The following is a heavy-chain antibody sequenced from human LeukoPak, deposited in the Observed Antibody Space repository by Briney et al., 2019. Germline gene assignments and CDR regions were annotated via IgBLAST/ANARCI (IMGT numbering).Heavy chain of an antibody. D-gene: IGHD3-22*01. J-gene: IGHJ4*02. CDR1: ENSITSDYY. Sequence: SETLSLTCTVSENSITSDYYWAWIRQPPGKGLEWIGSMYYSGSTYYNPSLKSRVTISADTSKNQLSLKPSSVTAADTAVYYCVVPSAYFLSVGYWGQGTLVTVSS. CDR3: VVPSAYFLSVGY. CDR2: MYYSGST. V-gene: IGHV4-38-2*02.